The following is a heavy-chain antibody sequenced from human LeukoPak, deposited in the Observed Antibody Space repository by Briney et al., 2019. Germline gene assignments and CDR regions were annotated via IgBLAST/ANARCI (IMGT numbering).Heavy chain of an antibody. Sequence: SETLSLTCTVSGGSISSSSYYWGWIRRPPGKGLEWIGYIFYSGSTDYNPSLKSRVTISVDTSKNQVSLKLRSVTAADTAMYYCARHLKIWAAHHDAFDVWSQGTMVTVSS. V-gene: IGHV4-39*01. CDR2: IFYSGST. D-gene: IGHD6-25*01. CDR1: GGSISSSSYY. J-gene: IGHJ3*01. CDR3: ARHLKIWAAHHDAFDV.